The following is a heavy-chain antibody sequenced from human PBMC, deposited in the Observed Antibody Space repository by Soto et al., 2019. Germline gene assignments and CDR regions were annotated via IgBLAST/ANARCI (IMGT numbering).Heavy chain of an antibody. D-gene: IGHD6-19*01. V-gene: IGHV4-34*01. J-gene: IGHJ3*02. Sequence: SETLSLTCAVYAGSFSHYYWNWIRQSPGKGLEWIGKIKHSGSSNYNPSLRSRVCISVDMSKNQFSLRLTSVTAADTAVYYCARGGSSDWQVALDIWGQGTMVTVSS. CDR2: IKHSGSS. CDR3: ARGGSSDWQVALDI. CDR1: AGSFSHYY.